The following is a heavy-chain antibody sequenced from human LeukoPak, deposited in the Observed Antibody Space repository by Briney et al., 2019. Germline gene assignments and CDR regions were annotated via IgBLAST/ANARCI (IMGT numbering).Heavy chain of an antibody. CDR2: IYYSGNT. V-gene: IGHV4-39*02. CDR3: ARDPRDYYDSSGYYVDYMDV. Sequence: SETLSLTCTVSGVSISSSNSYWGWIRQPPGKGLEWIGSIYYSGNTYYNASLKSQVSISIDTSKNQFSLKLSSVTAADTAVYYCARDPRDYYDSSGYYVDYMDVWGKGTTVTISS. CDR1: GVSISSSNSY. D-gene: IGHD3-22*01. J-gene: IGHJ6*03.